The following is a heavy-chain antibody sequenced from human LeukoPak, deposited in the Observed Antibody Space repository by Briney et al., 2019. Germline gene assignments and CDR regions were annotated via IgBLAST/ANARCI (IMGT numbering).Heavy chain of an antibody. Sequence: SVKVSCKASGGTFSSYAISWVRQAPGQGLEWMGRITPILGIANYAQKFQGRVTITADKSTSTAYMELSSLRSEDTAVYYCARFATIGRAFDIWGQGTMVTVSS. CDR1: GGTFSSYA. V-gene: IGHV1-69*04. J-gene: IGHJ3*02. CDR3: ARFATIGRAFDI. CDR2: ITPILGIA. D-gene: IGHD3-9*01.